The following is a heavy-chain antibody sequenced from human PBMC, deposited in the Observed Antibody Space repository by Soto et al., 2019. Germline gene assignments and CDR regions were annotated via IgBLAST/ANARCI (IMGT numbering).Heavy chain of an antibody. CDR3: ATDWGRD. D-gene: IGHD3-16*01. CDR2: IKRLSNGGIT. J-gene: IGHJ4*02. CDR1: GFTFSNAW. V-gene: IGHV3-15*01. Sequence: EVQLVESGGGLVRPGGSLRLSCAASGFTFSNAWMAWVRQAPGKGLEWVGRIKRLSNGGITEYAAPVKGRFSISRHDSTTTVHLQIDSLKTEDTAVYYCATDWGRDWGQGALVTVSS.